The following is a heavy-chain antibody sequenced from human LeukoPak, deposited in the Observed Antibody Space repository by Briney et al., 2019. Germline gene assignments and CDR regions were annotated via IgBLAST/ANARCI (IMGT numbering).Heavy chain of an antibody. CDR3: ARGGQGDGYSADEAFDI. V-gene: IGHV6-1*01. J-gene: IGHJ3*02. CDR2: TYYRSKWYN. Sequence: SQTLSLTCAISGDSVSTNSAAWNWIRQSPSRGLEWLGRTYYRSKWYNDYAGSVKSRITINPDTSKNQVSLQVSSVTAEDTAVYYCARGGQGDGYSADEAFDIWGQGTMVTVSS. D-gene: IGHD5-24*01. CDR1: GDSVSTNSAA.